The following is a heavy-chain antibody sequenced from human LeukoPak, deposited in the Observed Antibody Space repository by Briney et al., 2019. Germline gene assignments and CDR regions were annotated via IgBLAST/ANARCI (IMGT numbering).Heavy chain of an antibody. Sequence: GGSLRLSCAASGFTVSSNYVSWVRQAPGKGLEWVSVIYSGGSTYYADSVKGRFTISRDNSKNTLYLQMNSLRAEDTAVYYCARAYYDSSGLNYWNFDLWGRGTLVTVSS. D-gene: IGHD3-22*01. J-gene: IGHJ2*01. V-gene: IGHV3-66*01. CDR3: ARAYYDSSGLNYWNFDL. CDR2: IYSGGST. CDR1: GFTVSSNY.